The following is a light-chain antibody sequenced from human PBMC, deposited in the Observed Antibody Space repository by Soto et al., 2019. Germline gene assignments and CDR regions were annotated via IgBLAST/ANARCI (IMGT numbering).Light chain of an antibody. CDR2: EVT. CDR1: SSDIGDYNS. Sequence: QSVLTQPPSASGSPGQSVTISCTGTSSDIGDYNSVSWYQQHPGKAPKLMIYEVTKRPSGVPDRFSGSKSGNTASLTVSGLQAEDEADYSCNSYVESRILYVFGPGTKVTVL. CDR3: NSYVESRILYV. V-gene: IGLV2-8*01. J-gene: IGLJ1*01.